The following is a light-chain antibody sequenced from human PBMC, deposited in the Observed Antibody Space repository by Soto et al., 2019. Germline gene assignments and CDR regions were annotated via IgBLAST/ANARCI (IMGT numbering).Light chain of an antibody. V-gene: IGKV1-8*01. CDR1: QGLSRY. J-gene: IGKJ4*01. CDR2: AAS. CDR3: QQYDSFPLT. Sequence: AIRMTQSPSSFSASTGDRVTITCRARQGLSRYLAWDQQKPEKAPKLLIYAASTLQSGVPSRFSGSGSGTDFTLTISCLQSEDFAPDYCQQYDSFPLTFGGGTKGEIK.